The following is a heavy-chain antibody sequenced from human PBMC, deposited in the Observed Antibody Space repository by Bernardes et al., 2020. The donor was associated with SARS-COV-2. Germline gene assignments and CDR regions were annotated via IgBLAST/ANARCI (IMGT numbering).Heavy chain of an antibody. CDR2: INTNTGNP. V-gene: IGHV7-4-1*02. CDR3: AIPREGQWLEYGMDV. CDR1: GYTFTSYA. D-gene: IGHD6-19*01. Sequence: ASVKVSCKASGYTFTSYAMNWVRQAPGQGLEWMGWINTNTGNPTYAQGFTGRFVFSLDTSVSTAYLQISSLKAEDTAVYYCAIPREGQWLEYGMDVWGQGTTVTVSS. J-gene: IGHJ6*02.